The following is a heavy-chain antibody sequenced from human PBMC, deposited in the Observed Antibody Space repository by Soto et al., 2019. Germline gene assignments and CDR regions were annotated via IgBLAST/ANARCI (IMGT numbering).Heavy chain of an antibody. Sequence: QVQLVQSGAEVKKPGASVKVSCKASGYTFTGYYMHWVRQAPGQGLEWMGWINPNSGGTNYAQKFQGRVTMTRDTSISTAYMELSRLRSDDTAVYYCARDSLSSSSSVGLDYWGQGTLVTVSS. CDR3: ARDSLSSSSSVGLDY. D-gene: IGHD6-6*01. J-gene: IGHJ4*02. V-gene: IGHV1-2*02. CDR2: INPNSGGT. CDR1: GYTFTGYY.